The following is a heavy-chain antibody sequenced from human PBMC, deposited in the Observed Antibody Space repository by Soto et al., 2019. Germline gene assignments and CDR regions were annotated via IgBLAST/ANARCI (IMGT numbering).Heavy chain of an antibody. CDR3: ARDGGIEWELLTFDY. J-gene: IGHJ4*02. V-gene: IGHV3-33*01. D-gene: IGHD1-26*01. Sequence: GGSLRLSCAASGFTFSSYGMHWVRQAPGKGLEWVAVIWYDGSNKYYADSVKGRFTISRDNSKNTLYLQMNSLRAEDTAVYYSARDGGIEWELLTFDYWGQGTLVTVSS. CDR1: GFTFSSYG. CDR2: IWYDGSNK.